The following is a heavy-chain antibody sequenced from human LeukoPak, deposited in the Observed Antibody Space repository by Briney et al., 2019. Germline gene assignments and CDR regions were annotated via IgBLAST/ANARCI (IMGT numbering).Heavy chain of an antibody. V-gene: IGHV4-34*01. CDR3: ARPRALRGGYVH. D-gene: IGHD3-10*01. CDR1: GGSFSGYY. J-gene: IGHJ4*02. Sequence: RPSETLSLTCAVYGGSFSGYYWSWIRQPPGKGLEWIGEINHSGSTNYNPSLKSRVTISVDTSKNQFSLKLSSVTAADTAVYYCARPRALRGGYVHWGQGTLVTVSS. CDR2: INHSGST.